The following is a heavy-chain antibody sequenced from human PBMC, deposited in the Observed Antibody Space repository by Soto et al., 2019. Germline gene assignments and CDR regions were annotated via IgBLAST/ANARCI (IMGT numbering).Heavy chain of an antibody. D-gene: IGHD6-13*01. Sequence: QVQLVQSGAEVKKPGASVKVSCKASGYTFTGYYMHWVRQAPGQGLEWMGWINPNSGGTNYAQKCQGRVTMTRDTSISTAYMELSRLRSDDTAVYSCARAGSWYGPFDYWGQGTLVTVSS. CDR2: INPNSGGT. J-gene: IGHJ4*02. V-gene: IGHV1-2*02. CDR1: GYTFTGYY. CDR3: ARAGSWYGPFDY.